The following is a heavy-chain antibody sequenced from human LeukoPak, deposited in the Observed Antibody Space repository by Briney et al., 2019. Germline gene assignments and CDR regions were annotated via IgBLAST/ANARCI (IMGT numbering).Heavy chain of an antibody. Sequence: ASVKVSCKASGYTFTSYYMHWVRQAPGQGLEWMGIINPSGGSTSYAQKFQGRVTMTRDMSTSTVYMELSSLRSEDTAVYYCARGDIEYSSSFAYYYYMDVWGKGTTVTVSS. CDR3: ARGDIEYSSSFAYYYYMDV. CDR1: GYTFTSYY. V-gene: IGHV1-46*01. J-gene: IGHJ6*03. CDR2: INPSGGST. D-gene: IGHD6-6*01.